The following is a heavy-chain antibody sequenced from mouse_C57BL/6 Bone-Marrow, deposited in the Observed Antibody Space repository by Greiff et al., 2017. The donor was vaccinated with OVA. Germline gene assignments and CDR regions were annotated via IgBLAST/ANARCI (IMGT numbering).Heavy chain of an antibody. CDR2: ISSGGSYT. CDR1: GFTFSSYG. CDR3: ARFLYDYDEAWFAY. Sequence: EVKLVESGGDLVKPGGSLKLSCAASGFTFSSYGMSWVRQTPDKRLEWVATISSGGSYTYYPDSVKGRFTISRDNAKNTLYLQMSSLKSEDTAMYYCARFLYDYDEAWFAYWGQGTLVTVSA. J-gene: IGHJ3*01. V-gene: IGHV5-6*02. D-gene: IGHD2-4*01.